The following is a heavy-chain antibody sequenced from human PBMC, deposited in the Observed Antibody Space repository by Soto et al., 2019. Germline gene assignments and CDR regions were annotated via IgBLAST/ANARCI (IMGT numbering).Heavy chain of an antibody. CDR2: IYYSGST. CDR1: GRSMSSGDYY. CDR3: ARVTYYYGMDV. V-gene: IGHV4-30-4*01. Sequence: QVQLQESGPGLVKPSQTLSLTCTVSGRSMSSGDYYWSRIRQPPGKGLEWIGYIYYSGSTYYNPSLKSRVTISLDTSKNQFSLKLSSVTAADTAVYYCARVTYYYGMDVWGQGTTVTVSS. J-gene: IGHJ6*02.